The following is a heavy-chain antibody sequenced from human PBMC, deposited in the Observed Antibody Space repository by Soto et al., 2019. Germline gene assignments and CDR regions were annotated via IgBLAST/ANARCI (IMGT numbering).Heavy chain of an antibody. V-gene: IGHV4-39*01. D-gene: IGHD2-15*01. J-gene: IGHJ4*02. Sequence: PSETLSLTCTVSGGSISSSSYYWGRIRQPPGKGLEWIGSIYYSGSTYYNPSLKSRVTISVDTSKNQFSLKLSSVTAADTAVYYCARHDCSGGSCYSSTLDYWGQGTLVTVSS. CDR1: GGSISSSSYY. CDR2: IYYSGST. CDR3: ARHDCSGGSCYSSTLDY.